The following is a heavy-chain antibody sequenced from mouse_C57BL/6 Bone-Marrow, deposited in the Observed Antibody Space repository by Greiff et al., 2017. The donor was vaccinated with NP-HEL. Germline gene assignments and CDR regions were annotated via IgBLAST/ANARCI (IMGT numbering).Heavy chain of an antibody. CDR2: ISDGGSYT. V-gene: IGHV5-4*01. J-gene: IGHJ3*01. CDR3: ARDGYYGSEVAY. Sequence: EVKLMESGGGLVKPGGSLKLSCAASGFTFSSYAMSWVRQTPEKRLEWVATISDGGSYTYYPDNVKGRFTISRDNAKNNLYLQMSHLKSEDTAMYYCARDGYYGSEVAYWGQGTLDTVSA. D-gene: IGHD1-1*01. CDR1: GFTFSSYA.